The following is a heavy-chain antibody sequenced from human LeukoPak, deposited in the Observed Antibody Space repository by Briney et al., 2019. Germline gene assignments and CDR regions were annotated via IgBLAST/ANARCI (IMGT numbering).Heavy chain of an antibody. CDR1: GGSFSGYY. CDR3: AREGSRSSYGYYYYMDV. V-gene: IGHV4-34*01. Sequence: PSETLSLTCAVYGGSFSGYYWSWIRQPPGKGLEWIGEINHSGSTNYNPSLKSRVTISVDTSKNQFSLKLSSVTAADTAVYYCAREGSRSSYGYYYYMDVWGKGTTVTVSS. CDR2: INHSGST. D-gene: IGHD5-18*01. J-gene: IGHJ6*03.